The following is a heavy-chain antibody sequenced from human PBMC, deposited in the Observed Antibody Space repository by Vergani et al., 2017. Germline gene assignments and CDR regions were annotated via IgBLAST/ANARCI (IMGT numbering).Heavy chain of an antibody. V-gene: IGHV4-38-2*02. J-gene: IGHJ4*02. CDR2: IYHSGST. Sequence: QVQLQESGPGLVKPSETLSLTCTVSGYSISSGYYWGWIRQPPGKGLEWIGSIYHSGSTNYNPSLKSRVTISVDKSKNQFSLKLSSVTAADTAVYYCATDYYGSGSYSFDYWGQGTLVTVSS. CDR3: ATDYYGSGSYSFDY. D-gene: IGHD3-10*01. CDR1: GYSISSGYY.